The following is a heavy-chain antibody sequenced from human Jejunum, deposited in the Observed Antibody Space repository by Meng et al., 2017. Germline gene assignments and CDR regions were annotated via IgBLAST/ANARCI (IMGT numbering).Heavy chain of an antibody. V-gene: IGHV3-23*01. J-gene: IGHJ4*02. D-gene: IGHD6-13*01. Sequence: GGSLRLSCAASGFTFSIYDMKWVRQAPGRGLEWVLGISGSGRSTSYADSVKGRFTISRDNSKNTLYLQMNSLRAEDTAVYYCAKHSSSWYYFDSWGQGTLVTVSS. CDR1: GFTFSIYD. CDR2: ISGSGRST. CDR3: AKHSSSWYYFDS.